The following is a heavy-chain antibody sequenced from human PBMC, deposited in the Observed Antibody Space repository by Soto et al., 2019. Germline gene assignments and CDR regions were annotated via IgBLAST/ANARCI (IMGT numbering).Heavy chain of an antibody. J-gene: IGHJ3*02. D-gene: IGHD5-18*01. V-gene: IGHV4-59*01. Sequence: PSETLSLTCTVSGGSISSYYWSWIRQPPGKGLEWIGYIYYSGSTNYNPSLKSRVTISVDTSKNQFSLKLSSVTAADTAVYYCATIGGLVDTALGAAFDIWGQGTMVTVSS. CDR1: GGSISSYY. CDR3: ATIGGLVDTALGAAFDI. CDR2: IYYSGST.